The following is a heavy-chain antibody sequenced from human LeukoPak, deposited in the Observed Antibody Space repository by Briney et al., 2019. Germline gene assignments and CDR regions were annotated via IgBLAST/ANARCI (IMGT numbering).Heavy chain of an antibody. D-gene: IGHD3-10*01. Sequence: PSQTLSLTCAVSGGSISSGGYSWSWIRQPPGKGLEWIGYIYHRGSTYYNPSLKSRVTISVDRSKNQFSLKLSSVTAADTAVYYCARERGGGPGFDYWGQGTLVIVSS. V-gene: IGHV4-30-2*01. CDR2: IYHRGST. J-gene: IGHJ4*02. CDR1: GGSISSGGYS. CDR3: ARERGGGPGFDY.